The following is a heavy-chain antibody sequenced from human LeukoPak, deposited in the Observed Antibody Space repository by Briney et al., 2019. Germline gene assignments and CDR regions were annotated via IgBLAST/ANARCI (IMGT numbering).Heavy chain of an antibody. D-gene: IGHD3-10*01. CDR3: ARDEAMYYYGSESYWR. CDR2: ISSSSSYI. J-gene: IGHJ4*02. Sequence: GGSLRLSCAASGFTFSSYSMNWVRQAPGEGMEWVSSISSSSSYIYYADSVKGRFTISRDNAKNSLYLQMNSLRAEDTAVYYCARDEAMYYYGSESYWRWGQGTLVTVSS. V-gene: IGHV3-21*01. CDR1: GFTFSSYS.